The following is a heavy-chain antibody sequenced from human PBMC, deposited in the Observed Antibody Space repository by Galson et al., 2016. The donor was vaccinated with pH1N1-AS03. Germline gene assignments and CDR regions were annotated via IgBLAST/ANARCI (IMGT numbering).Heavy chain of an antibody. CDR1: GYTFTGYQ. Sequence: SVKVSCKASGYTFTGYQMQWVRQAPGQGLEWMGLISPSGGDFRTDAHKFQGRVTMTSDTSTSTVYMELSSLTSDDTAVYYCARKGPSGSFDTWGQGTMVKRVEGGATRPRETCSSASYVELGGLRVGSTGAHYCEMSGASGAFDNGGQGTRVTVAS. V-gene: IGHV1-46*01. J-gene: IGHJ3*02. CDR3: ARKGPSGSFDTWGQGTMVKRVEGGATRPRETCSSASYVELGGLRVGSTGAHYCEMSGASGAFDN. CDR2: ISPSGGDFR. D-gene: IGHD1-26*01.